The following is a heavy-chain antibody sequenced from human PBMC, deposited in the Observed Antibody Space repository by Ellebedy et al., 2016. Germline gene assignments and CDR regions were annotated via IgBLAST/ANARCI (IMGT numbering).Heavy chain of an antibody. Sequence: GGSLRLSCAASGFTFSSYGMSWVRQAPGKGLEWVSAISGSGGSTYYADSVKGRFTISRDNSKNTLYLQMNSLRAEDTAVYYCAAGQDSGSYLYYWGQGTLVTVSS. V-gene: IGHV3-23*01. CDR2: ISGSGGST. CDR1: GFTFSSYG. CDR3: AAGQDSGSYLYY. D-gene: IGHD1-26*01. J-gene: IGHJ4*02.